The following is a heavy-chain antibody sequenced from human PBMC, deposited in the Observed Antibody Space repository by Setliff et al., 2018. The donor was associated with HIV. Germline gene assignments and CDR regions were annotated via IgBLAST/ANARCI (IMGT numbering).Heavy chain of an antibody. J-gene: IGHJ6*02. CDR1: GFTFSTYG. V-gene: IGHV3-30*02. Sequence: GGSLRLSCLASGFTFSTYGIHWVRRAPGKGLEWVAMIHSEASKQYYSDSVRGRCTVSRDNSIDTVYLQIDHLRTEDTAMYYCAREGLLVTTVGGAYWYHGMDVWGQGTTVTVSS. D-gene: IGHD4-4*01. CDR3: AREGLLVTTVGGAYWYHGMDV. CDR2: IHSEASKQ.